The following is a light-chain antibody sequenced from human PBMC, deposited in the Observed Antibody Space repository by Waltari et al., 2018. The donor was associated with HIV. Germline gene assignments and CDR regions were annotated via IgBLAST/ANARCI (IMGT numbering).Light chain of an antibody. J-gene: IGLJ2*01. V-gene: IGLV1-47*01. Sequence: QSVVTQPPSASGTPGQRVTISCSGSGPNIGTYYVNLYQHFPGTAPKLLIYMNYQRPSGVPGRFSGSQSGTSASLAISGLQYDDEADYYCAVWDDSLGGAVFGGGTKLTVL. CDR1: GPNIGTYY. CDR3: AVWDDSLGGAV. CDR2: MNY.